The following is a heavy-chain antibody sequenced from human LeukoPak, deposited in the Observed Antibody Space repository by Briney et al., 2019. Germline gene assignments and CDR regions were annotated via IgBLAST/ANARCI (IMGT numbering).Heavy chain of an antibody. CDR1: GYTFTSYY. V-gene: IGHV1-46*01. D-gene: IGHD1-26*01. CDR3: ARSGSYYSFGY. CDR2: INPSGGST. J-gene: IGHJ4*02. Sequence: ASVKVSCKASGYTFTSYYMHWVRQAPGQGLEWMGIINPSGGSTSYAQKFQGRVTITRDTSASTAYMELSSLRSEDTAVYYCARSGSYYSFGYWGQGTLVTVSS.